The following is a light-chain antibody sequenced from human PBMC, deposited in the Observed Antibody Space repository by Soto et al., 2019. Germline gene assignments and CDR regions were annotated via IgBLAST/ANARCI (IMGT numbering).Light chain of an antibody. V-gene: IGKV3-15*01. CDR3: QPYNNWLWT. Sequence: EIVMTQSPATLSVSPGERATLSCRASQNISSNLAWYQQKPGQAPRVLIDGASTRATGIPARFSGSGSGTEFTVTISSLQSEDFAVSYCQPYNNWLWTFGQGTKVEIK. CDR2: GAS. J-gene: IGKJ1*01. CDR1: QNISSN.